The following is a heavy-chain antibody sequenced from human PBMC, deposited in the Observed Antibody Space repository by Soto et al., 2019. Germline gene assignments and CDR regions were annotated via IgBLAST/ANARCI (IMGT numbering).Heavy chain of an antibody. CDR2: IYSGGST. CDR3: AGAGRGRWLHKRGGYAEYFQH. CDR1: GFTVSSNY. J-gene: IGHJ1*01. D-gene: IGHD3-16*01. V-gene: IGHV3-53*02. Sequence: EVQLVETGGGLIQPGGSLRLSCAASGFTVSSNYMSWVRQAPGKGLEWVSVIYSGGSTYYADSVKGRFTISRDNSKNTLYLQMDRLRAEDTGVYYCAGAGRGRWLHKRGGYAEYFQHWGQGTLVTVSS.